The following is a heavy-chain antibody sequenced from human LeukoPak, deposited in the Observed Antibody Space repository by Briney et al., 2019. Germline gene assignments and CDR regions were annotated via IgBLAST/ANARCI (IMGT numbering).Heavy chain of an antibody. V-gene: IGHV1-69*05. Sequence: ASVKVSCKASGGTFSSYAISWVRQAPGQGLEWMGGIIPIFGTANYAQKFQGRVTITTDESTSTAYMELSSLGSEDTAVYYCARARGMVAATLFDYWGQGTLVTVSS. D-gene: IGHD2-15*01. J-gene: IGHJ4*02. CDR1: GGTFSSYA. CDR3: ARARGMVAATLFDY. CDR2: IIPIFGTA.